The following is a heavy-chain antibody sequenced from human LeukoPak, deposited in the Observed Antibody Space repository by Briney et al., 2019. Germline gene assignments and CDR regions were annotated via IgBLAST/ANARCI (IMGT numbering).Heavy chain of an antibody. J-gene: IGHJ5*02. Sequence: HPGGSLRLSCAASGFTFSSYAMSWVRQAPGKGLEWVSAISGSGGSTYYADSVKGRFTISRDNSKNTLYLQMNSLRAEDTAVYYCAKDPFFSRIQLWVWFDPWGQGTLVTVSS. CDR3: AKDPFFSRIQLWVWFDP. CDR1: GFTFSSYA. D-gene: IGHD5-18*01. CDR2: ISGSGGST. V-gene: IGHV3-23*01.